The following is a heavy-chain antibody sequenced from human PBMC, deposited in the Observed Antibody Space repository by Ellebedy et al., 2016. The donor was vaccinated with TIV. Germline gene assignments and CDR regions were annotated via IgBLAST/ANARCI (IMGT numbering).Heavy chain of an antibody. V-gene: IGHV3-74*01. CDR3: ASSPHSSDSY. CDR2: IDTDGSTT. CDR1: GFTFSNAY. Sequence: GESLKISCAASGFTFSNAYMNWVRQAPGKGLMWVSRIDTDGSTTNYADSVKGRFTISRDNAKKTLYLQMNSLRAEDTAVYYCASSPHSSDSYWGQGTLVTVSS. J-gene: IGHJ4*02. D-gene: IGHD6-19*01.